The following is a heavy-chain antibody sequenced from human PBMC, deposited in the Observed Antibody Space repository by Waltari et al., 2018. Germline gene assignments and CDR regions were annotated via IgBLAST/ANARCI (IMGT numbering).Heavy chain of an antibody. CDR2: ISGSGWST. V-gene: IGHV3-23*01. CDR3: AKRGKYYYDSSGYYLTGYFDY. D-gene: IGHD3-22*01. J-gene: IGHJ4*02. CDR1: GFTFSSYA. Sequence: EVQLLESGGGLVQPGGSLRLSCAASGFTFSSYAMSWVRQAPGKGLEWVSAISGSGWSTSYADSVKGRFTISRDNSKNTLYLQMNSLRAEDTAVYYCAKRGKYYYDSSGYYLTGYFDYWGQGTLVTVSS.